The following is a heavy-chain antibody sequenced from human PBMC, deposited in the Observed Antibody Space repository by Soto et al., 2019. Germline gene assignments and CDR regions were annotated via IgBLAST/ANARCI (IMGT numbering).Heavy chain of an antibody. CDR1: GFSLNNNAVG. CDR2: LYWDDDK. V-gene: IGHV2-5*02. Sequence: QITLKESGPTLVKPTQTLTLTCTFSGFSLNNNAVGVGWLRQPPREALEWLALLYWDDDKRYSPSLKHRLTITTDTSKNQVVLTMTNMDPVDTATYYCAHRRVRYISGGNFDSWGQGTLVTVSP. D-gene: IGHD6-19*01. CDR3: AHRRVRYISGGNFDS. J-gene: IGHJ4*02.